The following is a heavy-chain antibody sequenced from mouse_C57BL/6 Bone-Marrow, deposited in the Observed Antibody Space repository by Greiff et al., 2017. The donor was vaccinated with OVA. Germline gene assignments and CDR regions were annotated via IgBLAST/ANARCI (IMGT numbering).Heavy chain of an antibody. CDR1: GYPFTSYW. CDR2: IYPGSGST. V-gene: IGHV1-55*01. D-gene: IGHD1-1*01. Sequence: QVQLQQPGAELVKPGASVKMSCKASGYPFTSYWLTWVKQRPGQGLEWIGDIYPGSGSTNSNEKFKSKATLTVDTSSSTAYMQLSRLTSEDSAVYYCARRYDGSSWYFDVWGTGTTVTVSS. CDR3: ARRYDGSSWYFDV. J-gene: IGHJ1*03.